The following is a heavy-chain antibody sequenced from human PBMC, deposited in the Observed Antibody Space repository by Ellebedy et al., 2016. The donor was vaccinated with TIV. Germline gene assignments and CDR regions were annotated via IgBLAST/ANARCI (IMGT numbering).Heavy chain of an antibody. CDR3: ARDYCSSGTCYPNDAFDV. J-gene: IGHJ3*01. CDR1: GFRFNKYA. CDR2: ISVGGGST. D-gene: IGHD2-15*01. V-gene: IGHV3-23*01. Sequence: GGSLRLXCAASGFRFNKYAMSWVRQPPGKGLEWVSVISVGGGSTYTVDSAKGRFTISRDDSKSTVSLQMNSLRAEDTAVYYCARDYCSSGTCYPNDAFDVWGQGTMVTVSP.